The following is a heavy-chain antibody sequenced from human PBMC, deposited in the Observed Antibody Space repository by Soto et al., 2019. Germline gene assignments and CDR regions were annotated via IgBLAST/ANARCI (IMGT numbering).Heavy chain of an antibody. V-gene: IGHV3-21*01. Sequence: LRLSCAASWFTFSTYSMNWVRQAPGKGLEWVSSISSSGIYTYDADSVKGRFTISRDNAKNSLFLQMNSLRAEDTAVYYCARARGDYLFDFWGQGTLVTVSS. D-gene: IGHD4-17*01. CDR1: WFTFSTYS. CDR2: ISSSGIYT. CDR3: ARARGDYLFDF. J-gene: IGHJ4*02.